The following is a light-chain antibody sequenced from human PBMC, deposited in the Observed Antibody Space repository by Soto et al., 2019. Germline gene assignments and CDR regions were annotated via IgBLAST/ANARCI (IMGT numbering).Light chain of an antibody. CDR1: SSNIGSNT. J-gene: IGLJ1*01. CDR2: SNN. Sequence: VLPQPASVSVSPGQSITISCSGSSSNIGSNTVNWYQQLPGTAPKLLIYSNNQRPSGVPDRFSGSKSGTSASLAISGLQSEDEADYYCAAWDDSLNGYVFGTGTKVTVL. V-gene: IGLV1-44*01. CDR3: AAWDDSLNGYV.